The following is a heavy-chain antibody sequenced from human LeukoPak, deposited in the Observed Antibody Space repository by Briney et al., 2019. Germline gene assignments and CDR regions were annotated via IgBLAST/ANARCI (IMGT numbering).Heavy chain of an antibody. CDR3: ARGGVSYDSSGYSANAFDI. Sequence: PSETLSLTCAVYGGSFSGYYWSWIRQPPGKGLEWIGEINHSGSTNYNPSLKSRVTISVDTSKNQFSLKLTSVTAADTAVYYCARGGVSYDSSGYSANAFDIWGQGTMVTVSS. J-gene: IGHJ3*02. V-gene: IGHV4-34*01. D-gene: IGHD3-22*01. CDR1: GGSFSGYY. CDR2: INHSGST.